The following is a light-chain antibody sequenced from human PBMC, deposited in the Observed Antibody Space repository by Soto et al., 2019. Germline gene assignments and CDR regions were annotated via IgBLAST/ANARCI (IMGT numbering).Light chain of an antibody. CDR2: GAS. CDR1: QSISSS. V-gene: IGKV1-39*01. CDR3: QESYSPLWGT. J-gene: IGKJ1*01. Sequence: DIQMTQSPLSLSASVGDRITITCWASQSISSSLNWYQRKPGEAPKVLIYGASSLQSGVPSRFSGSGSGTEFTLTISSLQPEDFATYYCQESYSPLWGTFGQGTKVDI.